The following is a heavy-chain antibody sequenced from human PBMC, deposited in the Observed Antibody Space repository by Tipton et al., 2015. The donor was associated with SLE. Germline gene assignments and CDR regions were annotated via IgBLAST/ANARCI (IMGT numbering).Heavy chain of an antibody. CDR2: LSYDGTSE. CDR1: GFTFSTYP. J-gene: IGHJ6*02. V-gene: IGHV3-30-3*01. Sequence: SLRLSCAASGFTFSTYPMHWVRQAPGKGLEWVALLSYDGTSETYADSVKGRFTTSRDNSKNSLYLHMSSLRAEDTAVYYCARDFWTYHIYYFYGMDVWGQGTTVTVSS. D-gene: IGHD3/OR15-3a*01. CDR3: ARDFWTYHIYYFYGMDV.